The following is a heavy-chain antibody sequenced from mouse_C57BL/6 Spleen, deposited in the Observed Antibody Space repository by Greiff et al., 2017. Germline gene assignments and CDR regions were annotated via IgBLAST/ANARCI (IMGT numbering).Heavy chain of an antibody. Sequence: QVQLQQPGAELVRPGTSVKLSCKASGYTFTSYWMHWVKQRPGQGLEWIGVIDPSDSYTNYNQKFKGKATLTVDTSSSTAYMQLSSLTSEDSAVYYCARVDYGILDYWGQGTTLTVSS. J-gene: IGHJ2*01. CDR1: GYTFTSYW. D-gene: IGHD2-1*01. CDR3: ARVDYGILDY. CDR2: IDPSDSYT. V-gene: IGHV1-59*01.